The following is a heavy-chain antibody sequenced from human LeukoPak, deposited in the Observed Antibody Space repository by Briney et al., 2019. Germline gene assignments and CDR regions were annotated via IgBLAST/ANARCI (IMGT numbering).Heavy chain of an antibody. CDR3: ARAGYCSSTSRCYSWFDP. J-gene: IGHJ5*02. Sequence: EASVTVSCTASGYTFTSYAMHWVRQAPGQRLEWMGWINAGNGNTKYSQKFQGRVTITRDTSASTAYMELSSLRSDDTAVYYCARAGYCSSTSRCYSWFDPWGQGTLVTVSS. CDR1: GYTFTSYA. V-gene: IGHV1-3*01. CDR2: INAGNGNT. D-gene: IGHD2-2*01.